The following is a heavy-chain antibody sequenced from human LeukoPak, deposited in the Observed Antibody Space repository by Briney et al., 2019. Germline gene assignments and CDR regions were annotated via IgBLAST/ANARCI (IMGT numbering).Heavy chain of an antibody. J-gene: IGHJ4*02. D-gene: IGHD3-22*01. CDR2: IRYDGSNK. V-gene: IGHV3-30*02. Sequence: PGGSLRLSCAASGFTFSSYGMHWVRQAPGKGLEWVAFIRYDGSNKYYADSVKGRFTISRDNSKNTLYLQMNSLRAEDTAVYYCAKDNYNYYDSSGYLGYWGLGTLVTVSS. CDR3: AKDNYNYYDSSGYLGY. CDR1: GFTFSSYG.